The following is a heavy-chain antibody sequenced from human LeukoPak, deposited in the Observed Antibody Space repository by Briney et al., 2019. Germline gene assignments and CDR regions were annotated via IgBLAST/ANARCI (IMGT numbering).Heavy chain of an antibody. CDR2: ISSSGSTI. V-gene: IGHV3-11*01. D-gene: IGHD2-2*01. Sequence: GGSLRLSCAASGFTFSDYYMSWIRQAPGKGLEWVSYISSSGSTIYSAASVKGRFTISRDNAKNSLYLQMNSLRAEDTAVYYCARVGLSRGYCSSTSCPKPYYGMDVWGQGTTVTVSS. CDR1: GFTFSDYY. CDR3: ARVGLSRGYCSSTSCPKPYYGMDV. J-gene: IGHJ6*02.